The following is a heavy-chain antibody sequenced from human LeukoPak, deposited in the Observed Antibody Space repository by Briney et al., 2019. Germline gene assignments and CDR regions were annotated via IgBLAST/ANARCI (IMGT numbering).Heavy chain of an antibody. D-gene: IGHD5-24*01. Sequence: GGSLRLSCAASGFTFSSYSMNWVRQAPGKGLEWVSYISSSSSTIYYADSVKGRFTISRDNAKSSVYLQMNSLRVEDTAVYYCARGWDGYLFDYWGQGTLVTVSS. V-gene: IGHV3-48*04. J-gene: IGHJ4*02. CDR3: ARGWDGYLFDY. CDR1: GFTFSSYS. CDR2: ISSSSSTI.